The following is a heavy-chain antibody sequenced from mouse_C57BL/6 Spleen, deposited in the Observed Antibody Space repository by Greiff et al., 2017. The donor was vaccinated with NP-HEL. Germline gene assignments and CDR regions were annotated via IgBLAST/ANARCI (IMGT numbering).Heavy chain of an antibody. D-gene: IGHD2-1*01. V-gene: IGHV1-26*01. CDR1: GYTFTDYY. J-gene: IGHJ1*03. Sequence: EVQLQQSGPELVKPGASVKISCKASGYTFTDYYMNWVKQSHGKSLEWIGDINPNNGGTSYNQKFKGKATLTVDKSSSTAYMELRSLTSEDSAVYYCARGWYPWYFDVWGTGTTVTVSS. CDR2: INPNNGGT. CDR3: ARGWYPWYFDV.